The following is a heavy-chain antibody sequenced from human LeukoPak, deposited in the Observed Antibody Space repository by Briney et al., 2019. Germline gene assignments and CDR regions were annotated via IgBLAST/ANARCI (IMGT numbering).Heavy chain of an antibody. CDR3: ALIPYYDILTGSAYYFDY. V-gene: IGHV3-21*01. D-gene: IGHD3-9*01. CDR1: GFTFSSYS. J-gene: IGHJ4*02. CDR2: ISSSNGYL. Sequence: GGSLRLSCAASGFTFSSYSMNWVRQAPGKGLEWVSSISSSNGYLYYADSVRGRFTISRDNAKNSLYLQMNSLRAEDTAVYYCALIPYYDILTGSAYYFDYWGQGTLVTVSS.